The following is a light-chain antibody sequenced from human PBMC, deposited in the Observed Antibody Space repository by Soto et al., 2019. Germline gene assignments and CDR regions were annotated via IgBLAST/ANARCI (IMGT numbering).Light chain of an antibody. Sequence: QSVLTQPPSVSGAPGQRVTISCTGSSSNIGAGYVVHWYQHLPGTAPKLLIYFNNNRPSGVPDRFSGSKSGTSASLAITGLRPEDEANYYCQSYDSTLSGVVFGGGTKVTVL. CDR3: QSYDSTLSGVV. J-gene: IGLJ2*01. CDR1: SSNIGAGYV. CDR2: FNN. V-gene: IGLV1-40*01.